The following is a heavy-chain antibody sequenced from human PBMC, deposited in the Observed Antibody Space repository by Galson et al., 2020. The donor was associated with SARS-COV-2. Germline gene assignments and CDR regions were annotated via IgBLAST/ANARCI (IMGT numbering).Heavy chain of an antibody. CDR1: AFRFSDHY. Sequence: GGSLRLSCAASAFRFSDHYMDWVRQAPGKGLEWVSRIRNKAYSYTTEYAASVKGRFTISRDDSKNSLYLQMNSLKSDDTAVYYCASLYQGGYWGQGTLVTVSS. J-gene: IGHJ4*02. CDR2: IRNKAYSYTT. D-gene: IGHD2-2*01. V-gene: IGHV3-72*01. CDR3: ASLYQGGY.